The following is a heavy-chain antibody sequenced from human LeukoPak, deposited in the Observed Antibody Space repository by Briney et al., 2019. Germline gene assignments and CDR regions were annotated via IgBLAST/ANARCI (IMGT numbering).Heavy chain of an antibody. D-gene: IGHD2-2*01. CDR1: GFTLSKYW. V-gene: IGHV3-7*01. CDR3: ARVLYGSRVNVIDS. Sequence: GGSLRLSCAASGFTLSKYWMNWVRQAPGKGLEWVSNMNEYGTEKYYVDCVRGRFTISRDNAENSLFLHMNSLRVEDTAVYRCARVLYGSRVNVIDSWGPGILVTVSS. CDR2: MNEYGTEK. J-gene: IGHJ4*02.